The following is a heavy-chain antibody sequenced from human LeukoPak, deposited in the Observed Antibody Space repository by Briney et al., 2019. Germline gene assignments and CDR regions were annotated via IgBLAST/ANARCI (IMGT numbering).Heavy chain of an antibody. CDR2: INPSGGST. Sequence: ASVKVSCKASGYTFTSYYMHWVRQAPGQGLEWMGIINPSGGSTSYAQKFQGRVTMTRDTSTSTVYMELSSLRSEDTAVYYCARVSSPVSCSGGSCYSRGGDAFDIWGQGTMVTVSS. V-gene: IGHV1-46*01. J-gene: IGHJ3*02. CDR3: ARVSSPVSCSGGSCYSRGGDAFDI. CDR1: GYTFTSYY. D-gene: IGHD2-15*01.